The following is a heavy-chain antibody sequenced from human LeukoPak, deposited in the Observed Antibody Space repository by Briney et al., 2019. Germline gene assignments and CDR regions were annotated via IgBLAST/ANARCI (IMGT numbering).Heavy chain of an antibody. J-gene: IGHJ3*02. V-gene: IGHV1-2*02. CDR1: GYTFTGYY. CDR3: ARRCYDYVWGSYRPDGAFDI. D-gene: IGHD3-16*02. Sequence: ASVKVSCKASGYTFTGYYMHWVRQAPGQGLEWMGWINPNSGGTNYAQKFQGRVTMTRDTSICTAYMELSRLRSDDTAVYYCARRCYDYVWGSYRPDGAFDIWGQGTMVTVSS. CDR2: INPNSGGT.